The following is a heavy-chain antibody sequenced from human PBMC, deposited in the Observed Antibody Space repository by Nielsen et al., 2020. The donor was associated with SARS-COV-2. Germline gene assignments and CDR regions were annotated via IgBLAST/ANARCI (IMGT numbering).Heavy chain of an antibody. Sequence: VRQAPGKGLEWVSAISGSGGSTYYADSVEGRFTISRDNSKNTLYLQMNSLRAEDTAVYYCAKDLRRITMVRGVMGGGMDVWGQGTTVTVSS. D-gene: IGHD3-10*01. CDR2: ISGSGGST. CDR3: AKDLRRITMVRGVMGGGMDV. V-gene: IGHV3-23*01. J-gene: IGHJ6*02.